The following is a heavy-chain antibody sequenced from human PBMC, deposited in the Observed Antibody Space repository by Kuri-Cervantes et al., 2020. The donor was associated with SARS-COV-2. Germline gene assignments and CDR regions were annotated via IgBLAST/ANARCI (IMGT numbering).Heavy chain of an antibody. CDR3: ARDSEFTRDAFEI. Sequence: SVKVSCKASGGTLSTYTVTWVRQAPGQGLEWTGRIIPVLRVENYARKFQGRVTITADKSTNTAYMELTSLRSEDTAVYYCARDSEFTRDAFEIWGQGTMVTVSS. J-gene: IGHJ3*02. V-gene: IGHV1-69*04. CDR2: IIPVLRVE. CDR1: GGTLSTYT.